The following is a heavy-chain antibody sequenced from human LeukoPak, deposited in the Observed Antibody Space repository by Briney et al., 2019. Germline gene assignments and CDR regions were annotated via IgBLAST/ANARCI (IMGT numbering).Heavy chain of an antibody. CDR2: ISGSGGST. J-gene: IGHJ4*02. CDR3: AKDLVYYYDSSGYPDY. D-gene: IGHD3-22*01. CDR1: GFTFSSYA. Sequence: GGSLRLPCAASGFTFSSYAMSWVRQAPGKGLEWVSAISGSGGSTYYADSVKGRFTISRDNSKNTLYLQMNSLRAEDTAVYYCAKDLVYYYDSSGYPDYWGQGTLVTVSS. V-gene: IGHV3-23*01.